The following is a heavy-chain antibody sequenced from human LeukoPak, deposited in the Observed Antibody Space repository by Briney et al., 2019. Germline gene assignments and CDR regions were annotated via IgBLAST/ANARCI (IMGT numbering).Heavy chain of an antibody. J-gene: IGHJ4*02. CDR1: GFTFSSYW. D-gene: IGHD6-19*01. CDR3: VRVLYSSGWYYFDY. CDR2: INSDGSIT. V-gene: IGHV3-74*01. Sequence: GGSLRLSCAASGFTFSSYWMHWVRQAPGKGLVWVSRINSDGSITSYADSVKGQFTSSRDNAKNTLYLQMNSLRAENTAVYYCVRVLYSSGWYYFDYWGQGTLFTVSS.